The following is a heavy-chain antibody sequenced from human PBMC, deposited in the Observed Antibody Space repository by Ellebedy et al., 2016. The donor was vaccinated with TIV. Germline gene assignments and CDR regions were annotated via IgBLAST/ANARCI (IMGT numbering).Heavy chain of an antibody. CDR3: AKDVVPAAPNGMDV. V-gene: IGHV3-23*01. Sequence: GESLKISCAASGFTFSSYAMSWVRQAPGKGLEWVSAISGSGGSTYYADSVKGRFTISRDNSKNTLYLQMNSLRAEDTAVYYCAKDVVPAAPNGMDVWGQGTTVTVSS. CDR2: ISGSGGST. J-gene: IGHJ6*02. D-gene: IGHD2-2*01. CDR1: GFTFSSYA.